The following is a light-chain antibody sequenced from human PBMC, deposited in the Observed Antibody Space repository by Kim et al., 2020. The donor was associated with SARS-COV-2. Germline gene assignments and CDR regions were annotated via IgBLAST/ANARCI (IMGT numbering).Light chain of an antibody. CDR2: DVS. J-gene: IGLJ2*01. Sequence: QSALTQPASVSGSPGQSITISCTGTSSDVGGYNYVSWYQHHPGKAPKLMIYDVSKRHSGVSNRFSGSKSGNTASLTISGLQAEDEADYYCSSYTSSSTLGVVFGGGTQLTVL. CDR1: SSDVGGYNY. V-gene: IGLV2-14*03. CDR3: SSYTSSSTLGVV.